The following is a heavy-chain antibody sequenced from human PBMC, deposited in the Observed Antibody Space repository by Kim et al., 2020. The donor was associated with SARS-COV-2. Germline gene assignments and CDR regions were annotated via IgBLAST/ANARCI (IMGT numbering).Heavy chain of an antibody. CDR1: GGSISSYY. CDR3: ARVLWYCSSTSCYRDAFDI. Sequence: SETLSLTCTVSGGSISSYYWSWIRQPPGKGLEWIGYIYYSGSTNYNPSLKSRVTISVDTSKNQFSLKLSSVTAADTAVYYCARVLWYCSSTSCYRDAFDIWGQGTMVTVSS. D-gene: IGHD2-2*01. CDR2: IYYSGST. J-gene: IGHJ3*02. V-gene: IGHV4-59*01.